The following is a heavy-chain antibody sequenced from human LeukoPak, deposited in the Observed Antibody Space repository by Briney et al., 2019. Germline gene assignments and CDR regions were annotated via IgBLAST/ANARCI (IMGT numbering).Heavy chain of an antibody. D-gene: IGHD6-19*01. J-gene: IGHJ4*02. V-gene: IGHV3-53*01. CDR1: GFTVSNYY. CDR3: AKLSSGWEFDY. Sequence: GGSLRLFCAVSGFTVSNYYMSWVRQAPGKGLEWVSIIYSGGTKYYADSVKGRFTISRDNSKNTLYLQMNSLRAEDTAVYYCAKLSSGWEFDYWGQGTLVTVSS. CDR2: IYSGGTK.